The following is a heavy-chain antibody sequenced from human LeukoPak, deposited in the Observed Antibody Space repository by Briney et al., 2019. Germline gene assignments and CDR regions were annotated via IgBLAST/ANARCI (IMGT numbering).Heavy chain of an antibody. J-gene: IGHJ4*02. CDR2: IYYSGST. CDR3: ARVKMATIDY. D-gene: IGHD5-24*01. Sequence: PSETLSLTCTVSGGSISSYYWSWIRQPPGKGLEWIGYIYYSGSTNYNPSLKSRVTISVDTSKNQFSLKPSSVTAADTAVYYCARVKMATIDYWGQGTLVTVSS. CDR1: GGSISSYY. V-gene: IGHV4-59*01.